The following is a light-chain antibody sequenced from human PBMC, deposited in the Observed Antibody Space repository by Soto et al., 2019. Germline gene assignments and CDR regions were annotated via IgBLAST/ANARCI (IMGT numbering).Light chain of an antibody. CDR3: ISYTGSSTSYV. J-gene: IGLJ1*01. CDR2: GVS. V-gene: IGLV2-14*01. Sequence: QSALTQPASVSGSLGQSITISCSGTRSDIGSYNYVAWYQQFPGKTPKILIYGVSNRPSGVSSRFSGSKSGNTASLTISGLQAEDEGDYYCISYTGSSTSYVFGSGTKLTVL. CDR1: RSDIGSYNY.